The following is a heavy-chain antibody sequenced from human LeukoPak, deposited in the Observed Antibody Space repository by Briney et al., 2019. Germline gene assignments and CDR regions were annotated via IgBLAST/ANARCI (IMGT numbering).Heavy chain of an antibody. CDR1: GFNFDYYS. CDR2: ISWHGSAA. CDR3: ARKGVAVTSTASYFDY. Sequence: WGSLSLSCAASGFNFDYYSKQWGLQHPREGGEGGFLISWHGSAAYSTDSVKGRFTISRDNSKDSLYLQMNSLRTDDTGFYYCARKGVAVTSTASYFDYWGQGTLVTVSS. J-gene: IGHJ4*02. D-gene: IGHD6-19*01. V-gene: IGHV3-43*01.